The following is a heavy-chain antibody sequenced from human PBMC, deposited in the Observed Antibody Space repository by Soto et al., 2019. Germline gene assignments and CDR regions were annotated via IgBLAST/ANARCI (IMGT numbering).Heavy chain of an antibody. CDR3: ARAVKGDGSSPDY. J-gene: IGHJ4*02. Sequence: QVQLQESGPGLVKPSETLSLTCTVSGGSVSSDSYYWSWIRQPPGKGLEWIGYVYYTGSTNYNASLKSRVTISVDTSKNQFSLTLSSVTAADTAIYYCARAVKGDGSSPDYWGQGTLVTVSS. CDR2: VYYTGST. V-gene: IGHV4-61*01. CDR1: GGSVSSDSYY. D-gene: IGHD1-26*01.